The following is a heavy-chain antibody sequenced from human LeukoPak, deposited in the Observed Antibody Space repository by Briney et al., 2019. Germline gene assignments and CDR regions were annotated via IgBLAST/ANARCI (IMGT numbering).Heavy chain of an antibody. CDR3: AKEGTYYGGGAFDI. CDR1: GFTFSSYG. Sequence: GGSLRLSCAASGFTFSSYGMHWVRQAPGKGLEWVIFIRYDGGNKYYADSVKGRFTISRDNSKNTLYLQMNSLRAEDTAVYYCAKEGTYYGGGAFDIWGQGTMVTVSS. D-gene: IGHD4-23*01. V-gene: IGHV3-30*02. CDR2: IRYDGGNK. J-gene: IGHJ3*02.